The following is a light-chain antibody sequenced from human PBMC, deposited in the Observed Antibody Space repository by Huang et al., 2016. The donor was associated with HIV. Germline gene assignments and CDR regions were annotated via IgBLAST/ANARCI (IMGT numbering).Light chain of an antibody. CDR2: STS. CDR1: QNIDIH. J-gene: IGKJ3*01. CDR3: HQRHTRPRVT. V-gene: IGKV1-39*01. Sequence: DIQMTQSPSSLSAFVGDSVTITCRASQNIDIHLNWYQQKPGVAPELLIYSTSSLHSYIPSRLSGSASVTDFPRTSNSLQHEDSEIYSGHQRHTRPRVTFGPGPKLHI.